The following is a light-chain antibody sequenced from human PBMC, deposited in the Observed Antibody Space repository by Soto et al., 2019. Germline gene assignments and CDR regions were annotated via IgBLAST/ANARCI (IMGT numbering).Light chain of an antibody. CDR3: QQYNSYSRGT. CDR2: DAS. J-gene: IGKJ1*01. V-gene: IGKV1-5*01. CDR1: QSIRSW. Sequence: DIPMTQSPSTLSASVGDRVTITCRASQSIRSWLAWYQQKPGKAPKLLIYDASSLESGVPSRFSGSGSGTEFTLTISSLQPDDFATYYCQQYNSYSRGTFGQGTKVEIK.